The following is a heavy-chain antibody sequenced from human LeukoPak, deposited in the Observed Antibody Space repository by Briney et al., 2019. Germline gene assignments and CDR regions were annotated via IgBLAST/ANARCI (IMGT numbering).Heavy chain of an antibody. CDR2: VYNGGST. V-gene: IGHV4-39*01. J-gene: IGHJ5*02. Sequence: PSETLSLTCSVSGGSFSGNAYSWGWIRLPPGKGLEWIGNVYNGGSTSYNPSLRSRVTISVDTSKNQFSLKLHSVIATDTAVYYCARHVTPWGYCSSTTCNQLDPWGQGTLVTVSS. CDR3: ARHVTPWGYCSSTTCNQLDP. CDR1: GGSFSGNAYS. D-gene: IGHD2/OR15-2a*01.